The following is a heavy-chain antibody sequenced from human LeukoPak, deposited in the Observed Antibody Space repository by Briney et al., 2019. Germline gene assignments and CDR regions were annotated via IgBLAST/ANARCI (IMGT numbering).Heavy chain of an antibody. J-gene: IGHJ4*02. Sequence: ASVKVSCEVSGYTLTELSMHWVRQAPGKGLEWMGSFDPEEGETIYAQKFQGRVTMTEETATDTAYMELSSLRSEDTAVYYCATDFVGDYGDYWGQGPLVTVSS. V-gene: IGHV1-24*01. CDR3: ATDFVGDYGDY. D-gene: IGHD4-17*01. CDR1: GYTLTELS. CDR2: FDPEEGET.